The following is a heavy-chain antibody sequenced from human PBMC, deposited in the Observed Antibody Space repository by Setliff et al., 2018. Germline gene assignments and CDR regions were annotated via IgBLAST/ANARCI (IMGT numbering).Heavy chain of an antibody. CDR1: GFTFSNAW. J-gene: IGHJ4*02. CDR3: ACPDILTGLSDY. CDR2: IKSKTDGGTT. D-gene: IGHD3-9*01. V-gene: IGHV3-15*01. Sequence: GGSLRLSCAASGFTFSNAWMSWVRQAPGKGLEWVGRIKSKTDGGTTDYAAPVKGRFTISRDNAKKSLYLQMNSLRAEDTAVYYCACPDILTGLSDYWGQGTLVTVSS.